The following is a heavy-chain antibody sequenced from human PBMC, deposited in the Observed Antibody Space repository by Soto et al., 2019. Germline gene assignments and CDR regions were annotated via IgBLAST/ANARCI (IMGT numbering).Heavy chain of an antibody. CDR1: GFTFSSYA. J-gene: IGHJ6*02. D-gene: IGHD3-3*01. CDR3: AKDGGYDFWSGYLDGMDV. Sequence: GGSLRLSCAASGFTFSSYAMSWVRQAPGKGLEWVSAISGSGGSTYYADSVKGRFTISRDNSKNTLYLQMNSLRAEDTAVYYCAKDGGYDFWSGYLDGMDVWGQGTTVTVSS. CDR2: ISGSGGST. V-gene: IGHV3-23*01.